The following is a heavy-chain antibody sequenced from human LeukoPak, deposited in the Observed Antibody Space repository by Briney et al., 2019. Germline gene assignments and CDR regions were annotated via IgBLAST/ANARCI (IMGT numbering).Heavy chain of an antibody. CDR2: ISAYNGNT. V-gene: IGHV1-18*01. J-gene: IGHJ4*02. Sequence: ASVTVSCTASGGTFSSYAISWVRQAPGQGLEWMGWISAYNGNTNYAQKLQGRVTMTTDTSTSTAYMELRSLRSDDTAVYYCARVASIAADVDYWGQGTLVTVSS. D-gene: IGHD6-6*01. CDR1: GGTFSSYA. CDR3: ARVASIAADVDY.